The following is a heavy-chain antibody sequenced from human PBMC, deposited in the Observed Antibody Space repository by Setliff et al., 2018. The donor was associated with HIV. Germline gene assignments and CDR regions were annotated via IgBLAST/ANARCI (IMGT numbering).Heavy chain of an antibody. V-gene: IGHV4-4*07. Sequence: SETLSLTCTVSGDSINSYYWSWIRQPAGKGLEWIGRIYTSGTPNYNPSLKRRVTMSLDTSKNQFSLTVRSVTASDTAVYYCARNFWNGPPDYYYYGMDVWGQGTTVTVSS. CDR1: GDSINSYY. J-gene: IGHJ6*02. CDR2: IYTSGTP. D-gene: IGHD3-3*01. CDR3: ARNFWNGPPDYYYYGMDV.